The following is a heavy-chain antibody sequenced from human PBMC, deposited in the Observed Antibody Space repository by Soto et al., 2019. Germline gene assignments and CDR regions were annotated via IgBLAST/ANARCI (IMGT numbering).Heavy chain of an antibody. CDR2: ISSRGTVK. D-gene: IGHD3-16*02. CDR3: ARYRWFDA. CDR1: GFILSNYE. Sequence: GGSLRLSCAASGFILSNYEMNWVRQAPGRGLEWISYISSRGTVKHHADSVKGRFTISRDNAKNSLYLQMDSLRAEDTAVYYCARYRWFDAWGQGTLVTVSS. J-gene: IGHJ5*02. V-gene: IGHV3-48*03.